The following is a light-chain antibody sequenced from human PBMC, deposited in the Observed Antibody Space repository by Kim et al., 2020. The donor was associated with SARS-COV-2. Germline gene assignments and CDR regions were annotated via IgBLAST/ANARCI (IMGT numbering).Light chain of an antibody. CDR1: QSVSSSY. CDR3: QQYGSSPPALT. Sequence: EIVLTQSPGTLSLSPGERATLSCRASQSVSSSYLAWYQQKPGQAPRLLIYGASSRATGIPDRFSGSGSGTDFTLTISRLEPEDFSVYYCQQYGSSPPALTFGGWTKLEI. V-gene: IGKV3-20*01. J-gene: IGKJ4*01. CDR2: GAS.